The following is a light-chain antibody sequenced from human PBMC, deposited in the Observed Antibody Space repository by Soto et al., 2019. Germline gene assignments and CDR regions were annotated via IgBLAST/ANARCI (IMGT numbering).Light chain of an antibody. J-gene: IGKJ5*01. CDR2: ASS. CDR1: QGISSW. V-gene: IGKV1D-12*01. CDR3: QQTNTFPST. Sequence: DIQMTQSPSSVSASVGDRVTITCRASQGISSWLAWYQHKPGKAPKLLIYASSSMQGGVPSRFSGSGAGTDFTLTISSLQTEDFATYYCQQTNTFPSTFGQGTRLEIK.